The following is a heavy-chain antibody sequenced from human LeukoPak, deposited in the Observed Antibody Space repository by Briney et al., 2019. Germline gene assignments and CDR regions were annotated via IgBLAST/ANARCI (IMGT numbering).Heavy chain of an antibody. Sequence: GGSLRLSCAASGFTFSSFAMSWVRQAPGKGLEWVSAISGSGGSTYYADSVKGRFTISRDNSKNTLYLQMNSLRAEDTAVYYCAKDTHGGSYPYYFDYWGQGTLVTVSS. V-gene: IGHV3-23*01. D-gene: IGHD1-26*01. CDR3: AKDTHGGSYPYYFDY. J-gene: IGHJ4*02. CDR1: GFTFSSFA. CDR2: ISGSGGST.